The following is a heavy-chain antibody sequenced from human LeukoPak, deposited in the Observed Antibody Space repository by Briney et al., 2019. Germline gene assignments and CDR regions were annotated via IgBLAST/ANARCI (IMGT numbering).Heavy chain of an antibody. V-gene: IGHV3-74*01. J-gene: IGHJ3*02. Sequence: GGSLRLSCAASGFTFSSYAMSWVRQAPGKGLEWVSRINSDGSSTSYADSVKGRFTISRDNAKNTLYLQMNSLRAEDTAVYYCAKIKSGASWYMSAFDIWGQGTMVTVSS. CDR3: AKIKSGASWYMSAFDI. D-gene: IGHD6-13*01. CDR1: GFTFSSYA. CDR2: INSDGSST.